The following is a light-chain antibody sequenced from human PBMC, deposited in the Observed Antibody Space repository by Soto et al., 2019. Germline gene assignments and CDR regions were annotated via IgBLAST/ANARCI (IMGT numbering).Light chain of an antibody. J-gene: IGLJ2*01. CDR2: DVR. V-gene: IGLV2-14*01. CDR3: SSYTSSSTVI. CDR1: SSDIGSYNY. Sequence: QSALTQPASVSGSPGQSITISCTGTSSDIGSYNYISWYQQLPGKAPKFIIYDVRNRPSGVSNRFSGSRSGNTASLTISGLQAEDAADYYCSSYTSSSTVIFGGGTKLTVL.